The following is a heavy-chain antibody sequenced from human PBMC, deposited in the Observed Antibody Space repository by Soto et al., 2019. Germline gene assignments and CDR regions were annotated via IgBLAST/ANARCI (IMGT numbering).Heavy chain of an antibody. CDR2: IRSNTYGGTT. CDR1: GFTFSGYA. Sequence: GGSLRLSCAVSGFTFSGYAMNWVRQAPGKGLEWIGYIRSNTYGGTTEYAASVKGRFTISRDDSKRVAHLQMNSLESEDTAVYYCARRKYLDYWGQGTLVTVSS. CDR3: ARRKYLDY. V-gene: IGHV3-49*04. J-gene: IGHJ4*02.